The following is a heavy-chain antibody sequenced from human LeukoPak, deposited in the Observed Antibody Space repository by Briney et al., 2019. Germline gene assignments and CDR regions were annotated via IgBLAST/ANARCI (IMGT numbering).Heavy chain of an antibody. CDR2: IIPIFGAA. CDR1: GGTFSSYA. Sequence: GSSVKVSCKASGGTFSSYAISWVRQAPGQGLEWMGGIIPIFGAANYAQKFQGRVTITTDTSTSTAYMELRSLTSDDTAVYYCARVGAYCTSTSCLDYWGQGTLVTVSS. D-gene: IGHD2-2*01. CDR3: ARVGAYCTSTSCLDY. J-gene: IGHJ4*02. V-gene: IGHV1-69*05.